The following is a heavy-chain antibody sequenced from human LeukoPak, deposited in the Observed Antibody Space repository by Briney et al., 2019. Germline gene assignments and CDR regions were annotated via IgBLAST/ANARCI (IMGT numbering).Heavy chain of an antibody. D-gene: IGHD2-2*01. CDR3: ARGRWADGRYCSSTSCPKAYYYYMDV. CDR1: GGSISGYY. J-gene: IGHJ6*03. Sequence: SETLSLTCTVSGGSISGYYWSWIRQPPGKGLEWIGYIYYSGSTNYNPSLKSRVTISVDTSNNQFSLKLSSVTAADTAVYYCARGRWADGRYCSSTSCPKAYYYYMDVWGKGTTVTVSS. V-gene: IGHV4-59*01. CDR2: IYYSGST.